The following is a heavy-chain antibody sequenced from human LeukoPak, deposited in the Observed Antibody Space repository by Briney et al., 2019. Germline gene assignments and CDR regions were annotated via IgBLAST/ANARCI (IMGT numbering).Heavy chain of an antibody. V-gene: IGHV4-59*08. CDR2: IYRSGII. Sequence: SETLSLTCTVSGGSIITYYWSWIRQPPGKGLEFIAYIYRSGIINYNPSLQSRVTMSVDTSENRFSLNLSSMTAADTAVYYCARRQTFADSTAWYDTFDIWGHGTMVTVSS. CDR3: ARRQTFADSTAWYDTFDI. CDR1: GGSIITYY. D-gene: IGHD6-19*01. J-gene: IGHJ3*02.